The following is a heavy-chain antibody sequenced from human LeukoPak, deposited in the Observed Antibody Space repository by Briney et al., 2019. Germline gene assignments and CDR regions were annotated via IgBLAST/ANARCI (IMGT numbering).Heavy chain of an antibody. CDR1: GGSISSCY. Sequence: SETLSLTCTVSGGSISSCYWSWIRQPPGKGLEWIGYIYTSGSTNYNPSLKSRVTISVDTSKNQFSLKLSSVTAADTAVYYCARSREDSSGSDYYYYYMDVWGKGTTVTVSS. V-gene: IGHV4-4*09. J-gene: IGHJ6*03. CDR3: ARSREDSSGSDYYYYYMDV. CDR2: IYTSGST. D-gene: IGHD3-22*01.